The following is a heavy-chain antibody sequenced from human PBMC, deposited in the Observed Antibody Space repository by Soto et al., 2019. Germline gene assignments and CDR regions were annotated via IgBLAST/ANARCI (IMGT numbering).Heavy chain of an antibody. Sequence: GGSLRLSCAASGFSVDDYDMSWVRHPPGKGLEWVSTIRWNGGSTSYADSVKGRFTISRDSAKNSLYLQMNSLSAEDTALYYCARANLEYSGYAPFDHWGQGTLVTVSS. CDR2: IRWNGGST. CDR3: ARANLEYSGYAPFDH. V-gene: IGHV3-20*04. CDR1: GFSVDDYD. J-gene: IGHJ4*02. D-gene: IGHD5-12*01.